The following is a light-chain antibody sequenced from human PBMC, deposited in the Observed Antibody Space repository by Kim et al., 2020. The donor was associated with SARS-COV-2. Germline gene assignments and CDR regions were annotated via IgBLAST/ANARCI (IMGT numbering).Light chain of an antibody. CDR2: DAA. CDR1: HNVGIN. CDR3: QQRGSWPPALT. V-gene: IGKV3-11*01. Sequence: FPGEGATLSCGASHNVGINLAWYQQTPGQPPRLLIYDAAMRGAGIPDRVSGSGSGTDFTLTIGSLAPEDCAIYYCQQRGSWPPALTFGGGTKLEI. J-gene: IGKJ4*01.